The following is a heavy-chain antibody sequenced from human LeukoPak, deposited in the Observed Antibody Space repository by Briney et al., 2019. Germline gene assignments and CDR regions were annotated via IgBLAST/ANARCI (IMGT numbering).Heavy chain of an antibody. CDR3: ARAAAPGKDYYYYMDV. V-gene: IGHV1-2*02. Sequence: ASVTVSCKASGYTFTGYYMHWVRQAPGQGLEWMGWINPNSGGTNYAQKFQGRVTMTRDTSISTAYMELSRLRSDDTAVYYCARAAAPGKDYYYYMDVWGKGTTVTVSS. CDR2: INPNSGGT. CDR1: GYTFTGYY. D-gene: IGHD6-13*01. J-gene: IGHJ6*03.